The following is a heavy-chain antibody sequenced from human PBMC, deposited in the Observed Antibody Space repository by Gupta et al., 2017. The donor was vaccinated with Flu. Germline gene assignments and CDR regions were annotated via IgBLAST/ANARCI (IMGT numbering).Heavy chain of an antibody. CDR3: ARDPDTPHLRLLDY. CDR2: ISDSSRTI. Sequence: EEQLVESGGGLVQPGGSLRLSCTAPGFTFSSFSMNWVRQAPGKGLEWLSYISDSSRTIYYADSVKGRFTISRDNAKNSLFLHMKSLRAEDTAVYYCARDPDTPHLRLLDYWGQGSLVTVSS. D-gene: IGHD5-18*01. CDR1: GFTFSSFS. J-gene: IGHJ4*02. V-gene: IGHV3-48*01.